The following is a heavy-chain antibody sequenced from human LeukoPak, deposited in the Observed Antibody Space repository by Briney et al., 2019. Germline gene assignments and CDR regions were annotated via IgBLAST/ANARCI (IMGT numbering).Heavy chain of an antibody. V-gene: IGHV3-48*04. Sequence: QSGGSLRLSCAASGFTFSSYSMNWVREAPGKGLEWVSYISSSSTIYYADSVKGRFTISRDNAKNSLYLQMNSLRGEDAALYYCAVLHYYAMDVWGQGTTVTVSS. D-gene: IGHD2-8*01. CDR1: GFTFSSYS. CDR2: ISSSSTI. J-gene: IGHJ6*02. CDR3: AVLHYYAMDV.